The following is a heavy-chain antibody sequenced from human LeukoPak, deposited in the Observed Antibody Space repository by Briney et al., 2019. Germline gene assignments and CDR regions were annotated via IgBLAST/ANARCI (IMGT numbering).Heavy chain of an antibody. V-gene: IGHV3-23*01. CDR2: ISGSGDST. D-gene: IGHD1-26*01. CDR3: ARSGINNFDY. CDR1: GFTFSSYA. J-gene: IGHJ4*02. Sequence: PGGSLRLSCVSSGFTFSSYALSWVRQAPGKGLEWVSSISGSGDSTYYADSVKGRFTIFRDNSKNTLYLHMDSLRAEDTAVYYCARSGINNFDYWGQGNLVTVSS.